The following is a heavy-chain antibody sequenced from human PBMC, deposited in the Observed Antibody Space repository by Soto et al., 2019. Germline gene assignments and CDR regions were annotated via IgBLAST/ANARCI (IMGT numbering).Heavy chain of an antibody. V-gene: IGHV3-13*05. Sequence: EVQVVESGGGLVQPGGSLRLSCAASGFTFSRYDMQWVRQATGKGLEWVSAIGTAGDPYYSGSVKGRFTISRENAENTVFLQMNSLRAEDTAVYYCARGVMGISYESSGFEYWGQGALVTVSS. J-gene: IGHJ4*02. CDR3: ARGVMGISYESSGFEY. CDR2: IGTAGDP. CDR1: GFTFSRYD. D-gene: IGHD3-22*01.